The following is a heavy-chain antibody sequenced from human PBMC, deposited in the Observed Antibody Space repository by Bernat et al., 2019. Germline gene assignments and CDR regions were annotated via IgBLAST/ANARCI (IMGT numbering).Heavy chain of an antibody. CDR3: ARGQGGRSAEGNNWFDP. Sequence: QVQLVQSGAAVEKPGASVKISCKASGYRFTNYAIHWVRQAPGQSLEWMGWINAGNGDTKYSQKFQGRVTITKDTSAITTYMDLSSLRSKDTAIYYCARGQGGRSAEGNNWFDPWGQGTLVTVSS. CDR2: INAGNGDT. V-gene: IGHV1-3*01. CDR1: GYRFTNYA. D-gene: IGHD3-3*01. J-gene: IGHJ5*02.